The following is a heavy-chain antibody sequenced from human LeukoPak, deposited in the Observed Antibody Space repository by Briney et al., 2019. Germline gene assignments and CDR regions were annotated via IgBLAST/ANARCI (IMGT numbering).Heavy chain of an antibody. D-gene: IGHD3-10*01. V-gene: IGHV3-23*01. CDR2: ISGSGGST. Sequence: GGSLRLSCAASGFTFSSYAMSWVRQAPGKGLEWVSAISGSGGSTYYADSVKGRFTISRDNSKNTLYLQMNSLRAEDTAVYYCAKDRTRITMVRGAAVGYWGQGTLVTVSS. J-gene: IGHJ4*02. CDR1: GFTFSSYA. CDR3: AKDRTRITMVRGAAVGY.